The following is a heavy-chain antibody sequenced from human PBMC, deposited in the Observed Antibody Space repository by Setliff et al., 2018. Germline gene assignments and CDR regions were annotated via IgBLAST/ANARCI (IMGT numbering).Heavy chain of an antibody. J-gene: IGHJ6*03. Sequence: SETLSLTCSVSGGSITSDYWSWIRQPPGKGLEWIGYMYDSGRTNYNPSLKSRVTMSVDASKNQISLKLMSVTAADTAVYYCARMSGFLYMDVWGKGTTVTVSS. CDR3: ARMSGFLYMDV. CDR1: GGSITSDY. V-gene: IGHV4-59*12. D-gene: IGHD3-3*01. CDR2: MYDSGRT.